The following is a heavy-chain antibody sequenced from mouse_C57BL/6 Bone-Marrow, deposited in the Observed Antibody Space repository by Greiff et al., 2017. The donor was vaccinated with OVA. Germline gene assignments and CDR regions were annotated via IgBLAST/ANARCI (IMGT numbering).Heavy chain of an antibody. V-gene: IGHV1-26*01. J-gene: IGHJ3*01. CDR1: GYTFTDYY. D-gene: IGHD1-1*01. Sequence: EVQLQQSGPELVKPGASVKISCKASGYTFTDYYMNWVKQSHGKSLEWIGDINPNNGGTSYNQKFKGKATLTVDKYSSTAYMELRSRTSEDSAVYYCARSPGSSWFAYWGQGTLVTVSA. CDR2: INPNNGGT. CDR3: ARSPGSSWFAY.